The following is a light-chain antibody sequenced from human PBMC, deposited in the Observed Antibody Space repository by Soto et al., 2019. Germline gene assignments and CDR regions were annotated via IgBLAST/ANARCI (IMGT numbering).Light chain of an antibody. CDR1: RSVSSY. V-gene: IGKV3-11*01. J-gene: IGKJ1*01. CDR3: QQRTNWPCT. Sequence: EMVWTKSPATLSVSPGERATLSSRASRSVSSYLAWYQQKPGPAPRLLISDASNRATGIPARFSGSGSGPDFTLTISSLETEDFAVYYCQQRTNWPCTFGQGTKVEIK. CDR2: DAS.